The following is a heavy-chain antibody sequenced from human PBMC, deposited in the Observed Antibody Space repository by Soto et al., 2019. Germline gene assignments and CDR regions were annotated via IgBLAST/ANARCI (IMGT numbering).Heavy chain of an antibody. Sequence: GGSLRLSCAASGFTFSSYGMHWVRQAPGKGLEWVAVIWYDGSNKYYADSVKGRFAISRDNSKNTLYLQMNSLRAEDTAVYYCARDYDSSGYPRYYFDYWGQGTLVTVSS. CDR2: IWYDGSNK. J-gene: IGHJ4*02. V-gene: IGHV3-33*01. CDR3: ARDYDSSGYPRYYFDY. D-gene: IGHD3-22*01. CDR1: GFTFSSYG.